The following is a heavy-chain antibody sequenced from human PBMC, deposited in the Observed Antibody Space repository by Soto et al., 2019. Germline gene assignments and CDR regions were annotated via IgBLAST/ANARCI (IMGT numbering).Heavy chain of an antibody. CDR2: IYYSGST. V-gene: IGHV4-59*01. CDR1: GGSISSYY. Sequence: SETLSLTCTVSGGSISSYYWSWIRQPPGKGLEWIGYIYYSGSTNYNPSLKSRVTISVDTSKNQFSLKLSSVTAADTAVYYSARAGYSSSSRRFDPWGQGTLVTVSS. D-gene: IGHD6-6*01. J-gene: IGHJ5*02. CDR3: ARAGYSSSSRRFDP.